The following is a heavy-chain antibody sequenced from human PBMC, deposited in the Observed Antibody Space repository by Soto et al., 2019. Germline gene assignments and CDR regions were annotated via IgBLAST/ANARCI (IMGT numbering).Heavy chain of an antibody. J-gene: IGHJ4*02. CDR3: ARDILTGYYPDY. Sequence: QVQLVESGGGVVQPGRSLRLSCAASGFTFSSYGMHWVRQAPGKGLEWVAVIWYDGSNKYYADSVKGRFTISRDNSKNTLYLKMNSLRAEDTAVYYCARDILTGYYPDYWGQGTLVTVSS. V-gene: IGHV3-33*01. CDR1: GFTFSSYG. D-gene: IGHD3-9*01. CDR2: IWYDGSNK.